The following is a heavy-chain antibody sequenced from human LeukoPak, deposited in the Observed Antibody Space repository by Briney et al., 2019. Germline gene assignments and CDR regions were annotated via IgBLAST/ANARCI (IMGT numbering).Heavy chain of an antibody. J-gene: IGHJ3*01. Sequence: GGSLRLSCAVSGFSFSNFGLHWVRRAPGKGLEWVAVISYDGSLKYYLDSVKGRFTMSRDNSKNTLYLQMDSLRVEDTAVYYCAKKNSFGSGAGDPLDVWGHGTSVTVSS. V-gene: IGHV3-30*18. CDR3: AKKNSFGSGAGDPLDV. D-gene: IGHD3-10*01. CDR1: GFSFSNFG. CDR2: ISYDGSLK.